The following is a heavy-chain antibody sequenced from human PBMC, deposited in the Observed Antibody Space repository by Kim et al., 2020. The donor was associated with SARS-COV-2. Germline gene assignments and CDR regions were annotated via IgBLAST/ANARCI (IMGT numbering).Heavy chain of an antibody. CDR3: ARDGGLYSSGKDAFDI. D-gene: IGHD6-19*01. V-gene: IGHV3-11*06. J-gene: IGHJ3*02. Sequence: YVTGRLTISKHTAKNSLYLQMNRLRADDTAVYYCARDGGLYSSGKDAFDIWGQGTMVTVSS.